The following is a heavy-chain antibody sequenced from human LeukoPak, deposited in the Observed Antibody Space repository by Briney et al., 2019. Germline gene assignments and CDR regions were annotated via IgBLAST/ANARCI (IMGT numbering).Heavy chain of an antibody. D-gene: IGHD1-26*01. CDR1: GGSISSGSYY. CDR3: ARVLGATVFWSNQKAYYFDY. Sequence: SETLSLTCIVSGGSISSGSYYWSWIRQPAGKGLEWIGRVFTSGSTDYNPSFKSRVTISVDTSKKQVSLRLSSVTAADTAVYYCARVLGATVFWSNQKAYYFDYWGQGTLVTVSS. CDR2: VFTSGST. J-gene: IGHJ4*02. V-gene: IGHV4-61*02.